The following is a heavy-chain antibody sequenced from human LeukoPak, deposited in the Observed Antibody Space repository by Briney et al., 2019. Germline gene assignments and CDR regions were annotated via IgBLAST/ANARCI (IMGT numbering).Heavy chain of an antibody. V-gene: IGHV1-46*01. CDR3: ARGKDYYGSGSSQIDY. Sequence: ASVKVSCKASGYTFTSYFMHWVRQAPGQGLEWMGIINPSGGSTNYAQKFQGRVTLTRDTSTSTVYMELSSLRSQDTAVYYCARGKDYYGSGSSQIDYWGQGTLVAVSS. D-gene: IGHD3-10*01. CDR1: GYTFTSYF. J-gene: IGHJ4*02. CDR2: INPSGGST.